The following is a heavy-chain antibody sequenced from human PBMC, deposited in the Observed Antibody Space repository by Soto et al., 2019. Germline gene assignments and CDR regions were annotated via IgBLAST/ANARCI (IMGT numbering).Heavy chain of an antibody. D-gene: IGHD1-26*01. Sequence: GESLKISCKGSGYSFTSYWIGWVRQMPGKGLEWMGIIYPGDSDTRYSPSFQGQVTISADKSISTAYLQWSSLKASDTAMYYCARHNVMAARSYGMHVWGQGTTVTVSS. CDR1: GYSFTSYW. V-gene: IGHV5-51*01. CDR2: IYPGDSDT. CDR3: ARHNVMAARSYGMHV. J-gene: IGHJ6*02.